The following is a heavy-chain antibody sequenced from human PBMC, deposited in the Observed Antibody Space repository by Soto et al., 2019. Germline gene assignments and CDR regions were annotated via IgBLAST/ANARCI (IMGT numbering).Heavy chain of an antibody. CDR2: LSASGGGT. Sequence: EVQLLESGGDLVQPGGSLRLSCAASGFTFSTYAMSWVRQAPGKGLEWVSSLSASGGGTYYADSVKGRFTISRDNSKNTQYRQMKSLKAEDTALYYCARIRESYDDYWGQGTLVTVSS. CDR1: GFTFSTYA. V-gene: IGHV3-23*01. J-gene: IGHJ4*02. D-gene: IGHD3-16*01. CDR3: ARIRESYDDY.